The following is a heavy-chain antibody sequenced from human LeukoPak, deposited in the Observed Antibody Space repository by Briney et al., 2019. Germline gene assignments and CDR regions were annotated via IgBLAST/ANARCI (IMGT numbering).Heavy chain of an antibody. CDR2: IKEDGSEK. CDR3: VKYAMDV. CDR1: GLTFNKHW. Sequence: GGSLRLSCAASGLTFNKHWMIWVRQAPGKGLEWVANIKEDGSEKYYVDSVKGRFTVSGDNAQHSLYLQMNSLRAEDTGVYYCVKYAMDVWGQGTTVTVSS. D-gene: IGHD2-2*01. J-gene: IGHJ6*02. V-gene: IGHV3-7*01.